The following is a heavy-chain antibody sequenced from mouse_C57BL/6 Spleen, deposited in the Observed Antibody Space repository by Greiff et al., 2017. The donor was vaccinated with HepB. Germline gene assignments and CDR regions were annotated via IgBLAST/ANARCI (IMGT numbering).Heavy chain of an antibody. CDR1: GYAFTNYL. V-gene: IGHV1-54*01. Sequence: QVQLQQSGAELVRPGTSVKVSCKASGYAFTNYLIEWVKQRPGQGLEWIGVLNPGSGGTNYNEKFKGKATLTADKSSSTAYMQLSSLTSEDSAVYFCARSYDGYLAYWGQGTLVTVSA. D-gene: IGHD2-3*01. CDR2: LNPGSGGT. J-gene: IGHJ3*01. CDR3: ARSYDGYLAY.